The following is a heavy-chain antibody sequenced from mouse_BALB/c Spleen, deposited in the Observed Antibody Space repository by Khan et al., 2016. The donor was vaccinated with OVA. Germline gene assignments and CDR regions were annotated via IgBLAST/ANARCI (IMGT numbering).Heavy chain of an antibody. CDR1: GYTFTSYW. V-gene: IGHV1S22*01. CDR2: IYPGSGST. D-gene: IGHD2-5*01. J-gene: IGHJ3*01. Sequence: LQQPGSELVRPGASVKLSCKASGYTFTSYWMHWVKQRHGQGLEWIGNIYPGSGSTNYDEKFKSKVTLTVDTSSSTAYMHLSSLTSEDSAVYYCTRGGYYSKSLFAYWGQGTLVTVSA. CDR3: TRGGYYSKSLFAY.